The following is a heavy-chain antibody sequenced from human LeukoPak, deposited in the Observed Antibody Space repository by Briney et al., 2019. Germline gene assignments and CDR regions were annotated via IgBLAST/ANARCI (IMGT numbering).Heavy chain of an antibody. V-gene: IGHV3-23*01. J-gene: IGHJ4*02. D-gene: IGHD3-9*01. CDR2: ITGSGGNT. CDR3: ARDSRYAFDY. CDR1: GFTFSSYA. Sequence: GGSLRLSCAASGFTFSSYAMSWVRQAPGKRLEWVSGITGSGGNTYYADSVKGRFTISRDNAKNSLYLQMNSLRAEDTAVYYCARDSRYAFDYWGQGTLVTVSS.